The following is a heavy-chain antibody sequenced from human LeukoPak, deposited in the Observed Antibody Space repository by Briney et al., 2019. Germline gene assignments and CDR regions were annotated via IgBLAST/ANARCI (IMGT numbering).Heavy chain of an antibody. Sequence: ASVKVSCKASGYTFTSYGISWVRQAPGQGLEWMGWISAYNGNTNYAQKLQGRVTMTTDTSTSTAYMELRSLRSDDTAVYYCARRSGSYFDYYYYYGMDVWGQGTTVTVSS. CDR2: ISAYNGNT. J-gene: IGHJ6*02. D-gene: IGHD1-26*01. CDR1: GYTFTSYG. V-gene: IGHV1-18*01. CDR3: ARRSGSYFDYYYYYGMDV.